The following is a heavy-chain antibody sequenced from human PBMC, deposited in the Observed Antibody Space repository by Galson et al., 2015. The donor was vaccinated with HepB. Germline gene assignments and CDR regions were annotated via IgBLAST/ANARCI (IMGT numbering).Heavy chain of an antibody. CDR3: AKVFRQKWIQLWIFDY. J-gene: IGHJ4*02. Sequence: LRLSCAASGFTFSSYGMHWVRQAPGKGLEWVAFIRYDGSNKYYADSVKGRFTISRDNSKNTLYLQMNSLRAEDTAVYYCAKVFRQKWIQLWIFDYWGQGTLVTVSS. CDR2: IRYDGSNK. V-gene: IGHV3-30*02. D-gene: IGHD5-18*01. CDR1: GFTFSSYG.